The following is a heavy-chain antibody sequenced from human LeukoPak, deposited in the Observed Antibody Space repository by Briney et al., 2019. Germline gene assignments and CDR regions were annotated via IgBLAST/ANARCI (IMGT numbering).Heavy chain of an antibody. V-gene: IGHV3-7*01. CDR2: IKQDGSEK. J-gene: IGHJ6*03. D-gene: IGHD3-3*01. Sequence: SGGSLSLSCAASGFTFSSYWMSWVRQAPGKGLEWVANIKQDGSEKYYVDSVKGRFTISRDNSKNTLYLQMNSLRAEDTAVYYCARPPYFDFWSGFYSDHYYYMEVWGKGTSVTVSS. CDR1: GFTFSSYW. CDR3: ARPPYFDFWSGFYSDHYYYMEV.